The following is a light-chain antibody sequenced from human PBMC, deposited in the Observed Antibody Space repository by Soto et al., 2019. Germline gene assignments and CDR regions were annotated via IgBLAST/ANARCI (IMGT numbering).Light chain of an antibody. Sequence: QSALTQPASVSGSPGQSITISCTGTSSDVGGYDYVSWYQLHPGKAPKLMIFEVSNRPSGVSYRFSGSKSGYTASLTVSGLQTEDEAFYYCSSSAGIYHYLVFGGGTKLTVL. CDR2: EVS. CDR1: SSDVGGYDY. CDR3: SSSAGIYHYLV. J-gene: IGLJ3*02. V-gene: IGLV2-14*01.